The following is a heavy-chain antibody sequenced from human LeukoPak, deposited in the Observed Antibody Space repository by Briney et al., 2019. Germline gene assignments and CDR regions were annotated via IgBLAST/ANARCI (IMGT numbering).Heavy chain of an antibody. CDR1: GFSFRDYD. Sequence: PGGSLRLSCVASGFSFRDYDMHWVRQAPGKGLEWVVFIRYDGTNKYHGDSVKGRFTISRDNSNNTLYLQMNSLRAEDTAVYYCAKHRLVPGSVFDYWGQGTLVIVSS. V-gene: IGHV3-30*02. CDR3: AKHRLVPGSVFDY. D-gene: IGHD6-19*01. CDR2: IRYDGTNK. J-gene: IGHJ4*02.